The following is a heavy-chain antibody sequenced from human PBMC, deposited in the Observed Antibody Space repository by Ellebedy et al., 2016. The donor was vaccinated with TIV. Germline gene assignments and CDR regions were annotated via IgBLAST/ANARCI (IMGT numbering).Heavy chain of an antibody. V-gene: IGHV3-30*03. J-gene: IGHJ4*02. CDR3: ASGGSSGSSDY. D-gene: IGHD3-10*01. CDR1: GFTFRSHG. Sequence: GESLKISXVASGFTFRSHGIYWVRQAPGKGLEWVAGISSDGSNKYYADSVKGRFTISRDNSKNTLYLQMNSLRTDDMAVYYCASGGSSGSSDYWGQGTLVTVSS. CDR2: ISSDGSNK.